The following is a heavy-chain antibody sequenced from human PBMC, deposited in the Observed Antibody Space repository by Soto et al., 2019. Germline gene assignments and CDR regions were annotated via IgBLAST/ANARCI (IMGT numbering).Heavy chain of an antibody. CDR1: GFTFSNAW. CDR2: IKSKTDGGTT. V-gene: IGHV3-15*07. Sequence: GGSLRLSCAASGFTFSNAWMNWVRQAPGKGLEWVGRIKSKTDGGTTDYAAPVKGRFTISRDDSKNTLYLQMNSLKTEDTAVYYCTLGATSPGEHYYYYYGMDVWGQGTTVTVSS. D-gene: IGHD1-26*01. J-gene: IGHJ6*02. CDR3: TLGATSPGEHYYYYYGMDV.